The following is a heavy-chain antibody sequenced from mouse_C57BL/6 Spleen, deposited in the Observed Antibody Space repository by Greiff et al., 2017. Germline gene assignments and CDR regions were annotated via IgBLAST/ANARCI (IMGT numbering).Heavy chain of an antibody. CDR1: GYTFTSYW. D-gene: IGHD1-1*01. V-gene: IGHV1-64*01. CDR2: IHPNSGST. J-gene: IGHJ2*01. Sequence: QVQLQQPGAELVKPGASVKLSCKASGYTFTSYWMHWVKQRPGQGLEWIGMIHPNSGSTNYNEKFKSKATLTVDKSSSTAYMQLSSLTSEDSAVYYCARVIEISIYYYGSSYDYWGQGTTLTVSS. CDR3: ARVIEISIYYYGSSYDY.